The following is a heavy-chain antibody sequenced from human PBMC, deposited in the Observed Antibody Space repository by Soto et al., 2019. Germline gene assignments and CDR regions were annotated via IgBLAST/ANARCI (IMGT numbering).Heavy chain of an antibody. V-gene: IGHV1-18*01. Sequence: QVHLVQSGAEVKKPGASVKVSCKGSGYAFTTYGITWVRQAPGQGLKWMGWISAHNGNTNYAQKLQGRVTVTRDTPTSTAYMELRSLRSDDTAVYYCARGRYGDYWGQGALVTVSS. CDR3: ARGRYGDY. CDR1: GYAFTTYG. CDR2: ISAHNGNT. J-gene: IGHJ4*02. D-gene: IGHD1-1*01.